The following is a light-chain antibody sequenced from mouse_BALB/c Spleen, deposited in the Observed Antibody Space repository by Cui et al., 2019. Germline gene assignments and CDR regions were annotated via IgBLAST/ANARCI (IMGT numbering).Light chain of an antibody. V-gene: IGKV4-68*01. CDR3: QQWSSNPWT. Sequence: IVLTQSPALMSASEGGKVTMTCSASSSVSDMYWYQQKPRSSPKPWIYLTSNLASGIPARFSVSGSGTSYSLTISSMEAEDAATYYCQQWSSNPWTFSGGTKLEVK. CDR1: SSVSD. CDR2: LTS. J-gene: IGKJ1*01.